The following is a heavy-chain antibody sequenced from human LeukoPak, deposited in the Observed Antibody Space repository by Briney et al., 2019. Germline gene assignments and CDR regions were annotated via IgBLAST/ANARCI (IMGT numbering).Heavy chain of an antibody. V-gene: IGHV3-7*01. Sequence: GGSLRLSCAASGFTFSNYAMSWVRQAPGKGLEWVANIKQDGSEKYYVDSVKGRFIISRDNAKNSLYLQMNSLRAEDTAVYYCARITGASWEGYFDYWGQGTLVTVSS. CDR1: GFTFSNYA. J-gene: IGHJ4*02. D-gene: IGHD3-16*01. CDR2: IKQDGSEK. CDR3: ARITGASWEGYFDY.